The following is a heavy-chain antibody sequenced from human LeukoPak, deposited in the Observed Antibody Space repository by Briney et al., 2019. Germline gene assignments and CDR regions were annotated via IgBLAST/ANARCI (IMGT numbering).Heavy chain of an antibody. CDR2: ISSSSSCI. CDR3: ARSVNYYDSTDAFDI. J-gene: IGHJ3*02. Sequence: GGSLRLSCAASGFTFSSYSMNWVRQAPGKGLEWVSSISSSSSCIYYADSVKGRFTISRDNAKNSLYLQMNSLRAEDTAVYYCARSVNYYDSTDAFDIWGQGTMVTVSS. D-gene: IGHD3-22*01. CDR1: GFTFSSYS. V-gene: IGHV3-21*01.